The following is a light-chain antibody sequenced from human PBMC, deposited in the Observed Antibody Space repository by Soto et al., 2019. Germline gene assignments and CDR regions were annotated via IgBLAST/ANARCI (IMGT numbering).Light chain of an antibody. CDR1: QDITNY. V-gene: IGKV1-33*01. CDR3: QQYDIFPYT. CDR2: SAS. Sequence: DIQMTQSPSSLSASVGDRVTITCQASQDITNYLNWYQQKPGKAPKLLIYSASNLETGVPSRFSGRGSGTDFTFTISSLQPEDAATYCCQQYDIFPYTFGQGAKLEIK. J-gene: IGKJ2*01.